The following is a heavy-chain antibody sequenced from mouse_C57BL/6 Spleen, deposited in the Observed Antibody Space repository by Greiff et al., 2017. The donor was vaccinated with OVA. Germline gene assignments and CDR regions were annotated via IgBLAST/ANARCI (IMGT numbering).Heavy chain of an antibody. J-gene: IGHJ2*01. D-gene: IGHD1-1*01. CDR1: GYAFSSYW. V-gene: IGHV1-80*01. CDR2: IYPGDGDT. Sequence: QVQLKESGAELVKPGASVKISCKASGYAFSSYWTNWVKQRPGKGLEWIGQIYPGDGDTNYNGKFKGKATLTADKSSSTAYMQLSSLTSEDSAVYFCAREVLRSFDYWGQGTTLTVSS. CDR3: AREVLRSFDY.